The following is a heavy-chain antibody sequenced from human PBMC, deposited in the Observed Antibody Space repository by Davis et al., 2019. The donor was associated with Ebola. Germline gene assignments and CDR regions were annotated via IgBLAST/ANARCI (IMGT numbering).Heavy chain of an antibody. CDR3: AKYPHDDFWSGSPDYYMDV. J-gene: IGHJ6*03. Sequence: PGGSLRLSCAASGFTFSNYWMSWVRQAPGKGPEWVAKIKQDGSEKYYVDSVKGRFTISRDNAKNSLFLQINSLRAEDTAVYYCAKYPHDDFWSGSPDYYMDVWGKGTTVTVSS. D-gene: IGHD3-3*01. V-gene: IGHV3-7*03. CDR1: GFTFSNYW. CDR2: IKQDGSEK.